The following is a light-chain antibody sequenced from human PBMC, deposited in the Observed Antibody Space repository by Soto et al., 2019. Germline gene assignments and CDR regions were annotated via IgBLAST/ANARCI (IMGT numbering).Light chain of an antibody. V-gene: IGKV3D-7*01. CDR2: GAS. CDR1: QTVSRYY. J-gene: IGKJ4*01. Sequence: VLTQSPATLSLSPGGRATLSCRASQTVSRYYLSWYQKRPGQPPRLLIYGASTRATGVPDRFSGSGSGADFTLTINSLQPEDFDDYYCQQALTFGGGTTVE. CDR3: QQALT.